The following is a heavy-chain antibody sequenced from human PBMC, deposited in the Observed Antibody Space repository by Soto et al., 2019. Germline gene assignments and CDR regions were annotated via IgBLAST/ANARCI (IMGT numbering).Heavy chain of an antibody. CDR1: GGSFSGYY. J-gene: IGHJ4*02. V-gene: IGHV4-34*01. D-gene: IGHD3-10*01. CDR2: INHSGST. CDR3: ARGIIIGDAPDKTYFDS. Sequence: KLSETLSLTCAVYGGSFSGYYWTWIRQPPGKGLEWIGEINHSGSTNYNPSLKSRVAISVDTSKNQFSLKLRSVTAADTSIYYCARGIIIGDAPDKTYFDSWGQGTLVTVSS.